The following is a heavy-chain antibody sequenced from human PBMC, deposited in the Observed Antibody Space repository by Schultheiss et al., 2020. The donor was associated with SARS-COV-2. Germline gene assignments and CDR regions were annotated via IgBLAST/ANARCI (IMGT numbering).Heavy chain of an antibody. CDR3: ARGDYYDFWSGYHYYFDY. CDR2: IYYSGST. D-gene: IGHD3-3*01. CDR1: GGSFSGYY. Sequence: SETLSLTCAVYGGSFSGYYWSWIRQPPGKGLEWIGYIYYSGSTNYNPSLKSRVTISVDTSKNQFSLKLSSVTAADTAVYYCARGDYYDFWSGYHYYFDYWGQGTLVTVSS. J-gene: IGHJ4*02. V-gene: IGHV4-59*08.